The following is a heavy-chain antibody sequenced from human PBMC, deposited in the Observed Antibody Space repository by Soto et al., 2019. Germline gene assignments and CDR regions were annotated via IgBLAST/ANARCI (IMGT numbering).Heavy chain of an antibody. D-gene: IGHD1-26*01. Sequence: QVQLVQSGAEVKKPGSSVKVSCKASGGTFSSYAISWVRQAPGQGLEWMGGIIPIFGTANYAQKFQGRVTITADESTRAAYVGLSGLRSEDTAVCYGARGGELPHNWFDPWGQGTLVTVSS. CDR1: GGTFSSYA. CDR2: IIPIFGTA. CDR3: ARGGELPHNWFDP. J-gene: IGHJ5*02. V-gene: IGHV1-69*01.